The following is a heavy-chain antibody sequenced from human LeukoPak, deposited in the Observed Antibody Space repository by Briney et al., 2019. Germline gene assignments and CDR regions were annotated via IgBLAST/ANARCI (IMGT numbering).Heavy chain of an antibody. J-gene: IGHJ5*02. V-gene: IGHV3-11*04. CDR1: GFTVSSNY. CDR2: ISGSGGST. D-gene: IGHD5-24*01. CDR3: ARGTEMATMGSWFDP. Sequence: GGSLRLSCAASGFTVSSNYMSWVRQAPGKGLEWVSAISGSGGSTYYADSVKGRFTISRDNAKNSLYLQMNSLRTEDTAVYYCARGTEMATMGSWFDPWGQGTLVTVSS.